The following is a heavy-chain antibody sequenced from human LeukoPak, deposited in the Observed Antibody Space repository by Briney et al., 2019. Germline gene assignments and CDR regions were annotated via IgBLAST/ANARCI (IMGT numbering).Heavy chain of an antibody. D-gene: IGHD6-13*01. Sequence: AGSLRLSCAASGLTFSSYAMSWLRQAPGNGLGWCSAISGSSGHTYYGDSVKGQFTISRDNAKNSLHLQMNSLSAEDTAVYYCARDAVSLAAAGNSDYWGQGSLVTVSS. CDR3: ARDAVSLAAAGNSDY. J-gene: IGHJ4*02. V-gene: IGHV3-23*01. CDR1: GLTFSSYA. CDR2: ISGSSGHT.